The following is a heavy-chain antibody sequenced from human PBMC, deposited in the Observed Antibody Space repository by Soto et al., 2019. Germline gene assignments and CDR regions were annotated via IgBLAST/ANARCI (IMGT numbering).Heavy chain of an antibody. Sequence: DVQLVESGGGLIQPGGSLRLSCEASGLTVTGKKYVAWVRQAPGKGLEWVSGVYDTDGIYYADSVKGRFTSSRDNSKTIVYLEMNNLTPDDTAVYYCATWRLREHAYDIWGLGTTVTVSS. J-gene: IGHJ3*02. D-gene: IGHD4-17*01. CDR1: GLTVTGKKY. CDR3: ATWRLREHAYDI. CDR2: VYDTDGI. V-gene: IGHV3-53*01.